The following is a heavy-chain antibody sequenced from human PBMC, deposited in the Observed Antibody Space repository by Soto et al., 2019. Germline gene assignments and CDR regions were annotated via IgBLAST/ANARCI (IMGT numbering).Heavy chain of an antibody. D-gene: IGHD3-3*01. J-gene: IGHJ4*02. Sequence: PGESLKISCKGSGYSFTSYWIGWVRQMPGKGLEWMGIIYPGDSDTRYSPSFQGQVTISADKSISTAYLQWSSLKASGTAMYYCARGHDFWSGYWPRVFDYWGQGTLVTVSS. CDR3: ARGHDFWSGYWPRVFDY. CDR1: GYSFTSYW. V-gene: IGHV5-51*01. CDR2: IYPGDSDT.